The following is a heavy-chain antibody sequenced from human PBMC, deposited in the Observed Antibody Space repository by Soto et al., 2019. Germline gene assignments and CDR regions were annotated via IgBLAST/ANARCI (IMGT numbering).Heavy chain of an antibody. J-gene: IGHJ4*02. V-gene: IGHV3-7*01. D-gene: IGHD5-18*01. Sequence: GGSLRLSCVASEFTFSSYWMTWVRQAPGKGLQWVANIKQDASLKFYVDSVKGRFTVSRDNAANSVFLQMDGLRVEDTAVYYCARGLTAHAVWGQGTLVTVSS. CDR3: ARGLTAHAV. CDR1: EFTFSSYW. CDR2: IKQDASLK.